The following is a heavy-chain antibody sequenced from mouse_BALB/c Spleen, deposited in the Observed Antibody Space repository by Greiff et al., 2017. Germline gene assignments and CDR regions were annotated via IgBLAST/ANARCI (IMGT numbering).Heavy chain of an antibody. CDR1: GFTFSSYT. Sequence: EVQRVESGGGLVKPGGSLKLSCAASGFTFSSYTMSWVRQTPEKRLEWVATISSGGSYTYYPDSVKGRFTISRDNAKNTLYLQMSSLKSEDTAMYYCTRDPGYYYFDYWGQGTTLTVSS. D-gene: IGHD2-3*01. CDR3: TRDPGYYYFDY. CDR2: ISSGGSYT. J-gene: IGHJ2*01. V-gene: IGHV5-6-4*01.